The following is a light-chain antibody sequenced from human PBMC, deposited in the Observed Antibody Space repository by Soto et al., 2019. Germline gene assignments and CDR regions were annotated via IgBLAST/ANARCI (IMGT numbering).Light chain of an antibody. CDR1: QSVSSH. CDR3: QQGGKWPLT. Sequence: EIVLTQSPATLSLSPGERATVSCRASQSVSSHLAWYQQKRGQAPRLLIYDASSRANGIPARFSGSGSGTDFTLTISSLEPEDFAVYYCQQGGKWPLTFGQGTRLEIK. V-gene: IGKV3-11*01. J-gene: IGKJ5*01. CDR2: DAS.